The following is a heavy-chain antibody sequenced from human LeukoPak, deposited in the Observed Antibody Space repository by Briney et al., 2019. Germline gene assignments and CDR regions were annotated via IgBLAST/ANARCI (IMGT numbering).Heavy chain of an antibody. J-gene: IGHJ2*01. V-gene: IGHV3-53*01. CDR3: AGSPRIYDSSGYYLVEYFDL. Sequence: GGSLRLSCAASGFTVSTNYVSWVRQAPGKGLEWVSIIYSGGSTSYADSVKGRFTISRDISKNTLFLQMSSLRAEDTAVYYCAGSPRIYDSSGYYLVEYFDLWGRGTLVTVSS. CDR2: IYSGGST. CDR1: GFTVSTNY. D-gene: IGHD3-22*01.